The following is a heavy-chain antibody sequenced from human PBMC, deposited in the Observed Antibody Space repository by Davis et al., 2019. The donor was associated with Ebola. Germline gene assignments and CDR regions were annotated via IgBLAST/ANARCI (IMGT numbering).Heavy chain of an antibody. Sequence: PGGSLRLSCAASGFVFSDFSMNWVRQAPGKGLEWITYITKGSDAIHYADSVKGRFTVSRDNAKNSVFRQMSSLRDEDSAVYYCARDRFFAFDFWSQGVHVSVSS. D-gene: IGHD3/OR15-3a*01. V-gene: IGHV3-48*02. J-gene: IGHJ4*02. CDR1: GFVFSDFS. CDR2: ITKGSDAI. CDR3: ARDRFFAFDF.